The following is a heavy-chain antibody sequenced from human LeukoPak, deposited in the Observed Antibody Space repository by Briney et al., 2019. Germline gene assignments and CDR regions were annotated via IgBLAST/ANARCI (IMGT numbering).Heavy chain of an antibody. Sequence: GGSLRLSCEASGFTFGSHAMYWVRQAPGKGLEWVAGIFGSGGSPHYADPVKGRFPISRDNSRNTVYLQINSLRAEDTAVYYCGKTTVGYSSGQKPAWPVDYWGQGTLVTVSS. CDR2: IFGSGGSP. J-gene: IGHJ4*02. CDR1: GFTFGSHA. V-gene: IGHV3-23*01. D-gene: IGHD5-18*01. CDR3: GKTTVGYSSGQKPAWPVDY.